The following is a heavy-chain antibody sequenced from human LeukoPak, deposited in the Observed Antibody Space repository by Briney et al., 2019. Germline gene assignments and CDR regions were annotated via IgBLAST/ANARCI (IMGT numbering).Heavy chain of an antibody. V-gene: IGHV4-61*02. CDR1: GGSISSGSYY. CDR3: ARVYCSGGSCYFDY. J-gene: IGHJ4*02. CDR2: IYTSGST. D-gene: IGHD2-15*01. Sequence: SETLSLTCTVSGGSISSGSYYWSWIRQPAGEGLEWIGRIYTSGSTNYNPSLKSRVTISVDTSKNQFSLKLSSVTAADTAVYYCARVYCSGGSCYFDYWGQGTLVTVSS.